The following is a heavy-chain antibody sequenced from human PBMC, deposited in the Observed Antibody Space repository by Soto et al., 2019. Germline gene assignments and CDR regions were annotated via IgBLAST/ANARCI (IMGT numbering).Heavy chain of an antibody. CDR3: ARAGSWHTPFDC. CDR1: GGSITSYY. J-gene: IGHJ4*02. V-gene: IGHV4-59*01. D-gene: IGHD6-13*01. Sequence: QVQLQESGPGLVKPSETLSLTCTVSGGSITSYYWSWIRQPPGKGLEWIGYIYYSGSTNYNPSLMGRVTISVVTSNTMFSLQLSSVTGADTAVYYCARAGSWHTPFDCGGQGTLATVS. CDR2: IYYSGST.